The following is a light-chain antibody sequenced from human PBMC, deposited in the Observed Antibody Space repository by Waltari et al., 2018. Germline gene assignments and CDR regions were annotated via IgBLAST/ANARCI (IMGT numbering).Light chain of an antibody. J-gene: IGKJ1*01. CDR2: ATS. Sequence: EIVLTQSLGTLSLSPGARATLSCRASQSVGRSLAWYQQKPGRAPRLLIYATSNRATGIPDRFSASGSGTDFSLTISRLEPEDFALYYCQHYVRLPVTFGQGTKVEVK. V-gene: IGKV3-20*01. CDR3: QHYVRLPVT. CDR1: QSVGRS.